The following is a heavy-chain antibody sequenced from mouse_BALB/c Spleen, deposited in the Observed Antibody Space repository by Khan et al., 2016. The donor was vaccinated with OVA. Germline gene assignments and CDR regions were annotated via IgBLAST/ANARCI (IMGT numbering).Heavy chain of an antibody. V-gene: IGHV9-3-1*01. D-gene: IGHD2-10*01. Sequence: QIQLVQSGPELKKPGETVKISCKASGYTFTNFGMNWVKQAPGKGLEWMGWINTYTGEPTYADDFKGRFAFSLETSARTAYLQINNLKNEDTATYYCARPPYYCYTMDYWGQGTSVTVSS. CDR3: ARPPYYCYTMDY. J-gene: IGHJ4*01. CDR2: INTYTGEP. CDR1: GYTFTNFG.